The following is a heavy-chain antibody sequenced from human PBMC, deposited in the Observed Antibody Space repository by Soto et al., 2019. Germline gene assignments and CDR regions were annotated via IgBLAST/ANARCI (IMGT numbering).Heavy chain of an antibody. J-gene: IGHJ4*02. Sequence: QVTLKESGPVLVKPTETLTLTCTVSGFSLSNARMGVSWIRQPPGKALEWLAHIFSNDEKSYTPSLKSRLNNSKDTSKSQVVLTMTNMDPVDTATYYCARIRDFWSGYSVWYFDYWGQGTLVTVSS. D-gene: IGHD3-3*01. CDR2: IFSNDEK. CDR3: ARIRDFWSGYSVWYFDY. V-gene: IGHV2-26*01. CDR1: GFSLSNARMG.